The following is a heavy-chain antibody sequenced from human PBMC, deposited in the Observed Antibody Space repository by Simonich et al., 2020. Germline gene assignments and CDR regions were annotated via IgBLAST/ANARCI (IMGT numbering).Heavy chain of an antibody. V-gene: IGHV1-2*02. D-gene: IGHD1-1*01. J-gene: IGHJ4*02. CDR1: GYTFTGYY. CDR2: INPNSGGN. Sequence: QVQLVQSGAEVKKPGASVKVSCKASGYTFTGYYMHWVRQAPGQGLEWMGWINPNSGGNNNAQKVQGRGTMTRDTSISTAYMELSRLRSDDTAVYYCASSKRGYNWNDFDYWGQGTLVTVSS. CDR3: ASSKRGYNWNDFDY.